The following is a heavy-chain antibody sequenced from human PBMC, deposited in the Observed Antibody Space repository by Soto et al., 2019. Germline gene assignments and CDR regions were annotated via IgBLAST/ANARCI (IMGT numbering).Heavy chain of an antibody. Sequence: QHPGKGLEWIGEINHSGSTNYNPSLKSRVTISVDTSKNQFFLKLSSVTAADTAVYYCARGSPVAAAGSHIDYSCQGTLATVP. CDR3: ARGSPVAAAGSHIDY. J-gene: IGHJ4*02. CDR2: INHSGST. D-gene: IGHD6-13*01. V-gene: IGHV4-34*01.